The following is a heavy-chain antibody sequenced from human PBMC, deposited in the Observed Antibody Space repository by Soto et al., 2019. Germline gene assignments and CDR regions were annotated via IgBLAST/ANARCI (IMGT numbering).Heavy chain of an antibody. CDR2: IIPILGIA. Sequence: QVQLVQSGAEVKKPGSSVKVSCKASGGTFSSYTISWVRQAPGQGLEWMGRIIPILGIANYAQKFQGRVTITADKSTSTAYMELSSLRSEDTAVYYCAREGVAGTFYNYWGQGTLVTVSS. V-gene: IGHV1-69*08. J-gene: IGHJ4*02. CDR1: GGTFSSYT. D-gene: IGHD6-19*01. CDR3: AREGVAGTFYNY.